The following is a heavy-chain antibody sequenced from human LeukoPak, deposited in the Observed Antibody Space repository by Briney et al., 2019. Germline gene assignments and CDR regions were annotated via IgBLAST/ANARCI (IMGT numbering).Heavy chain of an antibody. CDR3: ARQLSGWFDADPY. J-gene: IGHJ4*02. CDR1: GFTFQNYW. V-gene: IGHV3-7*05. CDR2: IKQDGSQK. D-gene: IGHD6-19*01. Sequence: GGSLRLSCAASGFTFQNYWMSWLRQAPAKGLEWVANIKQDGSQKHYVDSVKGRFTISRDNAKNSLYLQMNSLRDEDTAVYFCARQLSGWFDADPYWGQGTLVTVSS.